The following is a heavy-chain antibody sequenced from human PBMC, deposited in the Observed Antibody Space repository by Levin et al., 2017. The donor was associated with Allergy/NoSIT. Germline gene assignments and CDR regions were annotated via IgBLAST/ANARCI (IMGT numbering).Heavy chain of an antibody. CDR3: ARLPGEYCSSTSCYSSFDI. CDR2: IYPGDSDT. J-gene: IGHJ3*02. Sequence: ASVKVSCKGSGYSFTSYWIGWVRQMPGKGLEWMGIIYPGDSDTRYSPSFQGQVTISADKSISTAYLQWSSLKASDTAMYYCARLPGEYCSSTSCYSSFDIWGQGTMVTVSS. CDR1: GYSFTSYW. D-gene: IGHD2-2*01. V-gene: IGHV5-51*01.